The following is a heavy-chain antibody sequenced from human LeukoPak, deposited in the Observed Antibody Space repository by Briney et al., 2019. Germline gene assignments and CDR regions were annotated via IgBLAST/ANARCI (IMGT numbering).Heavy chain of an antibody. D-gene: IGHD6-13*01. V-gene: IGHV1-8*01. CDR3: ARAVGDSSCWVYYFDY. CDR2: MNPNSGNT. CDR1: GYTFTSYD. J-gene: IGHJ4*02. Sequence: ASVKVSCKASGYTFTSYDINWVRQATGQGLEWMGWMNPNSGNTGYAQKFQGRVTMTRNTSISTAYMELSSLRSEDTAVYYCARAVGDSSCWVYYFDYWGQGTLVTVSS.